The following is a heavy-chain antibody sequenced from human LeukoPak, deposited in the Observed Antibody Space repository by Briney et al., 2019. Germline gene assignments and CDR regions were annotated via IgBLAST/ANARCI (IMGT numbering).Heavy chain of an antibody. CDR1: GFTLSTNY. V-gene: IGHV3-66*01. CDR3: ARDYYYDESGQPVRLDY. J-gene: IGHJ4*02. Sequence: GGSLRLSCVASGFTLSTNYMSWVRQAPGKGPEWLSVLYRGGTTYYAGSVKGRFTISRDDSKNTLYLQMNSLRAEDTAVYYCARDYYYDESGQPVRLDYWGQGTLVTVSS. CDR2: LYRGGTT. D-gene: IGHD3-22*01.